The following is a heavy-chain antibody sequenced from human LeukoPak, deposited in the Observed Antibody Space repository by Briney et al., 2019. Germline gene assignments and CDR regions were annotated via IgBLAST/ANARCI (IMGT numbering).Heavy chain of an antibody. J-gene: IGHJ6*02. Sequence: GGSLRLSCAASGFTFSSYAMHWVRQASGKGLEWVAVISYDGSNKYYADSVKGRFTISRDNSKNTLYLQMNSLRAEDTAVYYCAREMESSGYDHYYYYYGMDVWGQGTTVTVSS. CDR2: ISYDGSNK. V-gene: IGHV3-30-3*01. D-gene: IGHD5-12*01. CDR1: GFTFSSYA. CDR3: AREMESSGYDHYYYYYGMDV.